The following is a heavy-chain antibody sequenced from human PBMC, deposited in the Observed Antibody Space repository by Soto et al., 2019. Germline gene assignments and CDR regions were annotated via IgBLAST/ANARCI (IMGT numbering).Heavy chain of an antibody. D-gene: IGHD3-3*01. CDR3: ASPPFNDFWSGYFNDAFDI. V-gene: IGHV4-39*01. CDR2: IYYSGST. J-gene: IGHJ3*02. Sequence: SETLSLTSTVSGGSISSSSYYWGWIRQPPGKGLEWIGSIYYSGSTYYNPSLKSRVTISVDTSKNQFSLKLSSVTAADTAVYYCASPPFNDFWSGYFNDAFDIWGQGTMVTVSS. CDR1: GGSISSSSYY.